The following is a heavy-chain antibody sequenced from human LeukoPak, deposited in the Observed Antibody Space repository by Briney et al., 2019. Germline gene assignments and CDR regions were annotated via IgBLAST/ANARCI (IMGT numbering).Heavy chain of an antibody. D-gene: IGHD3-10*01. V-gene: IGHV3-23*01. CDR3: AKGLGSGSYYNVFDY. Sequence: GGSLRLSCAASEFTFSNYAMSWGRQAPGKGLEWVSSLTSGGSSYYADCVKGRVTISRDNSRNTLYLQMNSLRAEDTAVYYCAKGLGSGSYYNVFDYWGQGTLVTVSS. CDR1: EFTFSNYA. CDR2: LTSGGSS. J-gene: IGHJ4*02.